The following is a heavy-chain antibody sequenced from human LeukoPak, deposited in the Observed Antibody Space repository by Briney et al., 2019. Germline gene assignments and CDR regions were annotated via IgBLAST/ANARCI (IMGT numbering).Heavy chain of an antibody. CDR3: ASSGITEDY. CDR1: GGSFSGYY. Sequence: SETLSLTCAVYGGSFSGYYWSWIRQPPGKGLEWIGEINHSGSTNYNPSLKSRVTISVDTSKNQFSLKLSSVTAADTAVYYCASSGITEDYWGQGTLVTVSS. CDR2: INHSGST. J-gene: IGHJ4*02. D-gene: IGHD1-26*01. V-gene: IGHV4-34*01.